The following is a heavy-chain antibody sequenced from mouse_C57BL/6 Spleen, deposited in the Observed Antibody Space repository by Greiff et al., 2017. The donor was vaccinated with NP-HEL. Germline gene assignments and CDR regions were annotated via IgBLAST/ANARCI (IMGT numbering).Heavy chain of an antibody. D-gene: IGHD1-1*01. CDR3: ARGIRGSSYDYFDY. CDR1: GYTFTDYY. CDR2: INPYNGGT. J-gene: IGHJ2*01. Sequence: EVQLQQSGPVLVKPGASVKMSCKASGYTFTDYYMNWVKQSHGKSLEWIGVINPYNGGTSYNQKFKGKATLTVDKSSSTAYMELNSLTSEDSAVYYCARGIRGSSYDYFDYWGQGTTLTVSS. V-gene: IGHV1-19*01.